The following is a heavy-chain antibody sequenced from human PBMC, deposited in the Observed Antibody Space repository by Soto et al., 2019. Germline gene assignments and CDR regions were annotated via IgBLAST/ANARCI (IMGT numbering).Heavy chain of an antibody. J-gene: IGHJ4*02. V-gene: IGHV3-21*01. CDR1: GFTFSTYS. Sequence: EVQLVESGGGLVKPGGSLRLSCAASGFTFSTYSMNWVRQAPGKGLEWVSSIGGCGSYWNYVDSEKGRCAISYADAVKGRFTRARDNAKKSLYLQMTRLRAEDTAVYYCAREWGNPASSPFDYWGQGTLVTVPS. CDR3: AREWGNPASSPFDY. D-gene: IGHD1-26*01. CDR2: IGGCGSYWNYVDSEKGRCAI.